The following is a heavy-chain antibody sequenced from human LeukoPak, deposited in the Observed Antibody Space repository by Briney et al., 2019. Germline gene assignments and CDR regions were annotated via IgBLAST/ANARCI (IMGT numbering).Heavy chain of an antibody. Sequence: ASVTVSCKASGYTFTSYDINWVRQATGQGLEWMGWMNPNSGNTGYAQKFQGRVTMTRNTSISTAYMELSSLRSEDTAVYYCARHNTELRFLEWLSGQYYYYYGMDVWGQGTTVTVSS. CDR2: MNPNSGNT. CDR3: ARHNTELRFLEWLSGQYYYYYGMDV. D-gene: IGHD3-3*01. J-gene: IGHJ6*02. V-gene: IGHV1-8*01. CDR1: GYTFTSYD.